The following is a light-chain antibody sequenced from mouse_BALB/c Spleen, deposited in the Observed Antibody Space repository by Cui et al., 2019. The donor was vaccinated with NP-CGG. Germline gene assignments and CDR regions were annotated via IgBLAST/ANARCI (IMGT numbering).Light chain of an antibody. Sequence: AVVNQSSAPTTSPGETVTLTCRSSTGAVTTNNYANWVQEKPDHLFTGLIGGTNNRAPSVPARFSGSLIGDKAALTITGAQTEDEAIYFCALWYSNHWVFGGGTKLTVL. CDR3: ALWYSNHWV. CDR2: GTN. CDR1: TGAVTTNNY. J-gene: IGLJ1*01. V-gene: IGLV1*01.